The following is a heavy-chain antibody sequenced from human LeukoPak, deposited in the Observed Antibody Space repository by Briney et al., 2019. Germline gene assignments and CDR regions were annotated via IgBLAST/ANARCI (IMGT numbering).Heavy chain of an antibody. V-gene: IGHV4-38-2*02. D-gene: IGHD1-26*01. Sequence: SETLSLTCTVSGYSISSGYYWGWIRQPPGKGLEWIGGIYHSGSTYYNPSLKSRVTMSVDTSKNQFSLKLSSVTAADTAVYYCAKDYEPLVGVHRWGDWFDPWGQGTLVTVSP. CDR3: AKDYEPLVGVHRWGDWFDP. J-gene: IGHJ5*02. CDR1: GYSISSGYY. CDR2: IYHSGST.